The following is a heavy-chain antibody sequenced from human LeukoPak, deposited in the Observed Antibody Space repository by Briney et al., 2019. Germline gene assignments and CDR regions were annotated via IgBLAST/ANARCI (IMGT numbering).Heavy chain of an antibody. CDR2: ISAYNGST. CDR3: AREPNWNDEKTFDY. Sequence: GASVKVSCKASGYTFTSYGISWVRQALGQGLEWMGWISAYNGSTNYAQKLQGRVTMTTDTSASTAYMELRSLRSDDTAVYYCAREPNWNDEKTFDYWGQGTLVTVSS. J-gene: IGHJ4*02. CDR1: GYTFTSYG. V-gene: IGHV1-18*01. D-gene: IGHD1-1*01.